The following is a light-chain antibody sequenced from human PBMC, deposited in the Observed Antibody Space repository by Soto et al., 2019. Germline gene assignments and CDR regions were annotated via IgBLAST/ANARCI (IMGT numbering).Light chain of an antibody. J-gene: IGKJ1*01. V-gene: IGKV3-20*01. CDR2: GAS. Sequence: EILVTQFTGTLSLSPGERATLSCRASQSVSNNYLAWYQQKPGQAPRLLIYGASNRATGIPDRFSGSGSGTDFTLTISRLEPEDFAVYYCQQYGSSGTFGPGTKVDIK. CDR3: QQYGSSGT. CDR1: QSVSNNY.